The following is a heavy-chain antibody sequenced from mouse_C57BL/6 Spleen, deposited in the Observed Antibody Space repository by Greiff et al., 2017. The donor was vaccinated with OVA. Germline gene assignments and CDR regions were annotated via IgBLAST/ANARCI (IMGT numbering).Heavy chain of an antibody. CDR3: AREDLGLGAWFAY. CDR1: GYTFTDYY. CDR2: IYPGSGNT. D-gene: IGHD4-1*01. J-gene: IGHJ3*01. V-gene: IGHV1-76*01. Sequence: QVQLKESGAGLVRPGASVKLSCKASGYTFTDYYINWVKQRPGQGLEWIARIYPGSGNTYYNEKFKGKATLTAEKSSSTAYMQLSSLTSEDSAVYFCAREDLGLGAWFAYWGQGTLVTVSA.